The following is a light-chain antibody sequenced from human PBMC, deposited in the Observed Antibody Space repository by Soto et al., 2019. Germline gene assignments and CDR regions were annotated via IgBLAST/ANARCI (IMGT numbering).Light chain of an antibody. CDR3: QQYGSSPIT. J-gene: IGKJ5*01. Sequence: EIVLTQSPATLCLSPGERGTLSWMASQSVSSYLAWYQQKPGQAPRLLIYDASSRATGIPDRFSGSGSGTDFILTISRLEPEDFAVYYCQQYGSSPITFGQGTRLENK. CDR2: DAS. V-gene: IGKV3-20*01. CDR1: QSVSSY.